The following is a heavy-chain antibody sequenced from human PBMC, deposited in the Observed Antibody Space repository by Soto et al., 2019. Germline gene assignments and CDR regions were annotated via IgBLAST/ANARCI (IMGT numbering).Heavy chain of an antibody. CDR2: IYYSGST. D-gene: IGHD2-15*01. J-gene: IGHJ4*02. CDR3: ARHTPAISISDH. Sequence: QLQLQESGPGLVKPSETLSLTCTVSGGSISSSSYYWGWIRQPPGKGLAWIGSIYYSGSTYYNPSLKSRVTISVDTSKNQFSLKLSSVTAADTAVYYCARHTPAISISDHWGQGTLVTVSS. V-gene: IGHV4-39*01. CDR1: GGSISSSSYY.